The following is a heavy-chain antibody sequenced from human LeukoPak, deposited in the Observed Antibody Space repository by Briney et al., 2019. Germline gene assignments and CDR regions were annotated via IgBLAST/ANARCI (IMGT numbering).Heavy chain of an antibody. D-gene: IGHD7-27*01. CDR1: GGSITSSSYY. V-gene: IGHV4-39*01. CDR3: ARRNSWGWFFDY. CDR2: IYYSGST. J-gene: IGHJ4*02. Sequence: PSETLSLTCTVSGGSITSSSYYWGWIRQPPGTGLEWIGSIYYSGSTYYNPSLNSRVTISVDTSKNQFSLKLTSVTAADAAVYFCARRNSWGWFFDYWGQGTLVTVSS.